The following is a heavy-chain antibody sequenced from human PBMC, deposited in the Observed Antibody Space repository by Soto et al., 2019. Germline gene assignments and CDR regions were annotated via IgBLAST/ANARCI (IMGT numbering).Heavy chain of an antibody. CDR3: ARHNYGSGSTYFDY. J-gene: IGHJ4*02. D-gene: IGHD3-10*01. CDR1: GGSISSGGYS. V-gene: IGHV4-30-2*01. CDR2: MYHSGST. Sequence: PSETLSLTCAVSGGSISSGGYSWSWIRQPPGKGLEWIGYMYHSGSTYYNPSLKGRVTISIDRSKNQFSLKLNSMTAADTAVYYCARHNYGSGSTYFDYWGQGTLVTVSS.